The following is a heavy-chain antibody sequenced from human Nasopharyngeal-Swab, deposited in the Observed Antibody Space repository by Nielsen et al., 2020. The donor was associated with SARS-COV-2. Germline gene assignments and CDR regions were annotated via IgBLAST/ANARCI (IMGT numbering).Heavy chain of an antibody. Sequence: GESLKISCAASGFTFTNYWMAWIRQAAGKGLEWVANTNQDGTERYYVDSVKGRFTISRDNAKNSLYLQMNSLRAEDTALYYCARANSGWYYFDYWGQGTLVTVSS. CDR2: TNQDGTER. CDR3: ARANSGWYYFDY. CDR1: GFTFTNYW. V-gene: IGHV3-7*03. D-gene: IGHD6-19*01. J-gene: IGHJ4*02.